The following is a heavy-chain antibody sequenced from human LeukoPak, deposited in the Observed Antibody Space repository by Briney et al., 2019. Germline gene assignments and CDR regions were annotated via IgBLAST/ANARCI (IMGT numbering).Heavy chain of an antibody. Sequence: GGSLRLSCAASGFTFSSYGIHWVRQAPGKGLEWVAVISYDGSNKYYADSVKGRFTISRDNAKNSLYLQMNSLRAEDTAVYYCARVISLWYYFDYWGQGTLVTVSS. D-gene: IGHD3-16*01. CDR3: ARVISLWYYFDY. V-gene: IGHV3-30*03. CDR1: GFTFSSYG. CDR2: ISYDGSNK. J-gene: IGHJ4*02.